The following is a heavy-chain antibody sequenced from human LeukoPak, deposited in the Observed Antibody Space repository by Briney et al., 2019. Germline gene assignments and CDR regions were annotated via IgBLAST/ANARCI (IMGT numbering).Heavy chain of an antibody. CDR3: ATEGGSSTHGDHGDAFDI. CDR1: GFTFSNFG. Sequence: GGSLRLSCAASGFTFSNFGMHWVRQAPGKGLEWVAFISYDGRDKFYADSVKGRFTISRDNSKNTLYLQMSSLTSEDTAVYYCATEGGSSTHGDHGDAFDIWGQGTMVTVSS. V-gene: IGHV3-30*03. CDR2: ISYDGRDK. J-gene: IGHJ3*02. D-gene: IGHD1-26*01.